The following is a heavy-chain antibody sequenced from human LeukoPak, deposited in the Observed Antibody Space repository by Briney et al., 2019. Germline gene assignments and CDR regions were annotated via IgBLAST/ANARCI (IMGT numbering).Heavy chain of an antibody. J-gene: IGHJ4*02. D-gene: IGHD6-19*01. Sequence: ASVKVSCKASGGTFSSYAISWVRQAPGQGLEWMGGIIPIFGTANYAQKLQGRVTMTTDTSTSTAYMELRSLRSDDTAVYYCARASIAVAGNDYWGQGTLVTVSS. CDR2: IIPIFGTA. CDR1: GGTFSSYA. V-gene: IGHV1-69*05. CDR3: ARASIAVAGNDY.